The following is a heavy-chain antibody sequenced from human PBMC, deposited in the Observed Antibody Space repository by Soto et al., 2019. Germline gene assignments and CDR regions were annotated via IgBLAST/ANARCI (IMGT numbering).Heavy chain of an antibody. CDR2: ISVSGGST. V-gene: IGHV3-23*01. D-gene: IGHD2-21*02. CDR3: ARGGGDTYFDY. CDR1: GLTFTTFA. J-gene: IGHJ4*02. Sequence: EVQLLESGGGLVQPGGSPRLACAASGLTFTTFAMSWVRQAPGKGLEWVSAISVSGGSTYYADSVKGRFTMSRDNSKNTVYLQMNSPRAEDTAVYYCARGGGDTYFDYWGQGTLVTVSS.